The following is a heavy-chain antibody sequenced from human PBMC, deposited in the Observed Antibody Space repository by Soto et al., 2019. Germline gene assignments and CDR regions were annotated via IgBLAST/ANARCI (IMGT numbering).Heavy chain of an antibody. CDR2: MDGSGGIT. D-gene: IGHD3-10*01. CDR3: VKNSGWFNT. V-gene: IGHV3-23*01. Sequence: QLLQSGGGLVQPGGPLTLSCAASGFTFGTTDMSWVPQAPGEGLEWASTMDGSGGITYYADSVKGRFTISRDNSRNTVYLQMNSLRGDDTALYYCVKNSGWFNTWGQGALVTVSS. CDR1: GFTFGTTD. J-gene: IGHJ5*02.